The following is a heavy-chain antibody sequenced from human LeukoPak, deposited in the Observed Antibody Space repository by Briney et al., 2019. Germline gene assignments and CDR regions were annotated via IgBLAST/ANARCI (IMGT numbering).Heavy chain of an antibody. CDR3: ARASNYYDSSGYWGYFDY. Sequence: SETLSLTCTVSGYSISSGYYWGWIRQPPGKGLGWIGSIYHSGSTYYNPSLKSRVTISVDTSKNQFSLKLSSVTAADTAVYYCARASNYYDSSGYWGYFDYWGQGTLVTVSS. V-gene: IGHV4-38-2*02. J-gene: IGHJ4*02. D-gene: IGHD3-22*01. CDR2: IYHSGST. CDR1: GYSISSGYY.